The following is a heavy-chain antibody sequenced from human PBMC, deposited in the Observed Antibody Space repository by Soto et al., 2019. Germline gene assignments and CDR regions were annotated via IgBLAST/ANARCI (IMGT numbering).Heavy chain of an antibody. D-gene: IGHD4-17*01. CDR3: AKDMVFSGDYGSA. J-gene: IGHJ5*02. CDR2: ISWNSGSI. V-gene: IGHV3-9*01. CDR1: GFTFDDYA. Sequence: EVQLVESGGGLVQPGRSLRLSCAASGFTFDDYAMHWFRQAPGKGLEWVSGISWNSGSIGYADSVKGRFTISRDNAKNSLYLQMNSLRAEDTALYYCAKDMVFSGDYGSAWGQGTLVTVSS.